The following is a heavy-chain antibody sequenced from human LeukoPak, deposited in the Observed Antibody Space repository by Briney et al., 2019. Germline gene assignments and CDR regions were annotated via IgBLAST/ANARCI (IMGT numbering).Heavy chain of an antibody. V-gene: IGHV3-30*02. CDR2: IRYDGSTE. CDR1: GVTFSSYG. Sequence: GGSLRLSCAASGVTFSSYGMHWVRQAPGKGLEWMSFIRYDGSTEYYAYSVNGRFTISRTNSKTTMYLHMNSLRAEDTAVYYCANSLQGFSYGPGPLDYWGQGTLVTVSS. CDR3: ANSLQGFSYGPGPLDY. J-gene: IGHJ4*02. D-gene: IGHD5-18*01.